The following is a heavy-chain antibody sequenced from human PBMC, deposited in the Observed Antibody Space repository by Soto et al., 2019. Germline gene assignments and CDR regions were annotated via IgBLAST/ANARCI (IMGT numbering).Heavy chain of an antibody. D-gene: IGHD5-18*01. J-gene: IGHJ3*02. CDR3: ARDSYGYFAFDI. V-gene: IGHV1-69*13. CDR1: GGTFSSYA. Sequence: SVKVSCKASGGTFSSYAISWVRQAPGQGLEWMGGIIPIFGTANYAQKFQGRVTITADESTSTAYMELSSLRSEDTAVYYCARDSYGYFAFDIWGQGTMVTVSS. CDR2: IIPIFGTA.